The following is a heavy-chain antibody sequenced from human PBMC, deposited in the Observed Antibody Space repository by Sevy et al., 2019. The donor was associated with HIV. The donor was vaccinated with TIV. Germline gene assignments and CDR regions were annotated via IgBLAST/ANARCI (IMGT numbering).Heavy chain of an antibody. Sequence: ASVKVSCKASGGTFSSYAISWVRQAPGRGLEWMGGIIPIFGTANYAQKFQGRVTITADKSTSTAYMELSSLRSEDTAVYYCAREVSGYDSSGYYYFDYWGQGTLVTVSS. J-gene: IGHJ4*02. CDR1: GGTFSSYA. CDR2: IIPIFGTA. CDR3: AREVSGYDSSGYYYFDY. D-gene: IGHD3-22*01. V-gene: IGHV1-69*06.